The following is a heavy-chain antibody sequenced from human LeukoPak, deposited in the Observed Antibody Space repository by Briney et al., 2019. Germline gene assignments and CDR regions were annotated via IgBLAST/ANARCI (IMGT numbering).Heavy chain of an antibody. CDR3: ARGGSITAAPDY. Sequence: GGTLKLSCAASGFTFSSYWMHWVRQAPGKGLVWVSRINSGGRNTSYADSVKGRFTISRDNAKNTLYLQMNSLRAEDTAVYFCARGGSITAAPDYWGQGTLVTVSS. J-gene: IGHJ4*02. V-gene: IGHV3-74*01. CDR1: GFTFSSYW. D-gene: IGHD6-25*01. CDR2: INSGGRNT.